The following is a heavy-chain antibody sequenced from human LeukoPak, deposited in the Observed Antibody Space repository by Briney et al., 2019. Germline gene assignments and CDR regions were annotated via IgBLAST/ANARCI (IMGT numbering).Heavy chain of an antibody. J-gene: IGHJ4*02. V-gene: IGHV3-23*01. D-gene: IGHD3-22*01. CDR3: AKVRSLIVVVIYFDY. CDR2: ISGSGGST. Sequence: GGSLKRSCAPSGFTFSSYAMSWARQAPGKGLEWVSAISGSGGSTYYADSVKGRFTISRDNSKNTLYLQMNSLRAEDTAVYYCAKVRSLIVVVIYFDYWGQGTLVTVSS. CDR1: GFTFSSYA.